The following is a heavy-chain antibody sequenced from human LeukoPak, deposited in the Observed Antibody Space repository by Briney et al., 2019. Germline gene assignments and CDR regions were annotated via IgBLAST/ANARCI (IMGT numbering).Heavy chain of an antibody. V-gene: IGHV4-4*07. Sequence: SETLSLTCTVSGGSISSYYWSWIRQPAGKGLEWIGRIYTSGSTNYNPSLKSRVTMSVDTSKNQFSLKLSSVTAADTAVYYCARVGYCGGDCYPYYFDYWGQGTLVTVSS. CDR3: ARVGYCGGDCYPYYFDY. D-gene: IGHD2-21*02. CDR2: IYTSGST. CDR1: GGSISSYY. J-gene: IGHJ4*02.